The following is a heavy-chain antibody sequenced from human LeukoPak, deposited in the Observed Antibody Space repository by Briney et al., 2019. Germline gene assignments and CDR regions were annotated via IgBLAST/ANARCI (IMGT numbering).Heavy chain of an antibody. Sequence: GGSLRLSCAASGFTFRSFAMSWVRQAPGKGLEWASSISGSGSSTYYADSVKGRFTISRGNSKNTLYLQMNSLRAEDTAVYYCAKFSGQQLVGYYFDYWGQGTLVTVSS. D-gene: IGHD6-13*01. CDR2: ISGSGSST. J-gene: IGHJ4*02. CDR1: GFTFRSFA. CDR3: AKFSGQQLVGYYFDY. V-gene: IGHV3-23*01.